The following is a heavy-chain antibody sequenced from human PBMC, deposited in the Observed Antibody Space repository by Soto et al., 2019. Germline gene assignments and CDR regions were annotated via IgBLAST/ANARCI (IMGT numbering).Heavy chain of an antibody. CDR3: AKDSLDCSGGSCYTDWYFDL. CDR1: GFTFSSYA. J-gene: IGHJ2*01. V-gene: IGHV3-23*01. CDR2: ISGSGGST. D-gene: IGHD2-15*01. Sequence: EVQLLESGGGLVQPGGSLRLSCAASGFTFSSYAMSWVRQAPGKGLEWVSAISGSGGSTYYADSVKGRFTISRDNSKNTLYLQMNSLRADDTAVYYCAKDSLDCSGGSCYTDWYFDLWGRGTLVTVSS.